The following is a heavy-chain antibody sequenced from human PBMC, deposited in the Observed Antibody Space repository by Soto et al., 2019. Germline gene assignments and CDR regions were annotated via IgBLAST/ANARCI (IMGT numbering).Heavy chain of an antibody. CDR2: VYATGTT. Sequence: SETLSLTCNVSGGSISKFYWAWIRKTAGNGLEWMGRVYATGTTDYNPSLRSRVAMSVDISKKTFSLRLRSVTGADSGVYYCVRDGSKSLRDWFDPWGQGISVPVSP. J-gene: IGHJ5*02. CDR3: VRDGSKSLRDWFDP. CDR1: GGSISKFY. V-gene: IGHV4-4*07.